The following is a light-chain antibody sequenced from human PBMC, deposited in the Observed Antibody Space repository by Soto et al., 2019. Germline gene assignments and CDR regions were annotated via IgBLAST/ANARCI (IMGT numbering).Light chain of an antibody. Sequence: QSVLTQPASVSGSPGQSITISCAGTSSDVGGYTYVSWYQQHPGKAPKLMIYDVSNRPSGVSNRFSGSKSSNTASLTISGLQAEDEADYYCTSYTSSSTPYVFGGGTKLTVL. V-gene: IGLV2-14*01. CDR2: DVS. J-gene: IGLJ1*01. CDR1: SSDVGGYTY. CDR3: TSYTSSSTPYV.